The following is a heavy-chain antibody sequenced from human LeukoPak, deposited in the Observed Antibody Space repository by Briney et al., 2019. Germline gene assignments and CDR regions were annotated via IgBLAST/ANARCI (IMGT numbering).Heavy chain of an antibody. CDR1: GYTFTSYG. CDR2: IIPIFGTA. Sequence: SVKVSCKASGYTFTSYGISWVRQAPGQGLEWMGGIIPIFGTANYAQKFQGRVTITTDESTSTAYMELSSLRSEDTAVYYCARDTVGRRLTKGYYYYMDVWGKGTTVTVSS. CDR3: ARDTVGRRLTKGYYYYMDV. V-gene: IGHV1-69*05. J-gene: IGHJ6*03. D-gene: IGHD4-11*01.